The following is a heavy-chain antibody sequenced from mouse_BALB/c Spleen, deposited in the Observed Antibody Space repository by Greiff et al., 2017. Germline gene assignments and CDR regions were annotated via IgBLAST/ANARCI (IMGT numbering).Heavy chain of an antibody. CDR2: IDPENGDT. CDR3: NGGIYGNYGAY. D-gene: IGHD2-1*01. V-gene: IGHV14-4*02. J-gene: IGHJ3*01. Sequence: EVQLQQSGAELVRSGASVKLSCTASGFNIKDYYMHWVKQRPEQGLEWIGWIDPENGDTEYAPKFQGKATMTADTSSNTAYLQLSSLTSEDTAVYYCNGGIYGNYGAYWGQGTLVTVSA. CDR1: GFNIKDYY.